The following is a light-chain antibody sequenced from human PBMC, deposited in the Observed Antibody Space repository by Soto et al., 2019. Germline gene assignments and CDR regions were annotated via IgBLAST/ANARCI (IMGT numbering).Light chain of an antibody. V-gene: IGKV1-5*02. J-gene: IGKJ1*01. CDR3: QQYNSYSK. CDR1: QTVNTY. CDR2: DAS. Sequence: DIQMTHSPSSLSASIGDRVTIICRASQTVNTYLHWYQQKPGKAPKLLIYDASSLESGVPSRFSCSGSGTEFTLTISSLQPDDFATYYCQQYNSYSKFGQGTKVDIK.